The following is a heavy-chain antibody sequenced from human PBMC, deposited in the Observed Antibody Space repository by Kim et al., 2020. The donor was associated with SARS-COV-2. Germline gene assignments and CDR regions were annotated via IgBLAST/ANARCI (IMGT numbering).Heavy chain of an antibody. CDR1: GGSINSYF. Sequence: SETLSLTCIVSGGSINSYFWSWVRQPPGKGLEWIGHIYYDGRTTYNPSLKSRVTISVDRSNNQFSLKLTSVTAADTALYFCARDTALNYWCQGTLVTVSS. CDR2: IYYDGRT. CDR3: ARDTALNY. J-gene: IGHJ4*02. D-gene: IGHD5-18*01. V-gene: IGHV4-59*12.